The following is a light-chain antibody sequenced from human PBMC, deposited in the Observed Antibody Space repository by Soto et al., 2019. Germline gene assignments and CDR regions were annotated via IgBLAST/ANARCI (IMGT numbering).Light chain of an antibody. CDR3: QQYFDVPFT. J-gene: IGKJ4*01. CDR1: RSVLYKSNNKNH. CDR2: WAS. V-gene: IGKV4-1*01. Sequence: DIVMTQSPDSLAVSLGERATMNCKCSRSVLYKSNNKNHLAWYQQKPGQPPQLIIYWASTRESGVPERLSGSGSGTDFALTSSSLEAEDVAFYWCQQYFDVPFTFGGGTKVEI.